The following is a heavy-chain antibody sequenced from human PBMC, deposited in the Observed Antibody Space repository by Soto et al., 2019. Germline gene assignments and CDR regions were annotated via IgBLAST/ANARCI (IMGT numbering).Heavy chain of an antibody. V-gene: IGHV3-30*18. CDR3: PKGTAVAYQWFDP. J-gene: IGHJ5*02. Sequence: QVELVESGGGVVQPGRSLRLSCEASGFTFSSYGMHWVRHAPGKGLEWVAAISHDGTDRCYANYVKGQFTISRDNSKNTLNSQINSLRSEDTTIYSCPKGTAVAYQWFDPWGQGTRVTFSS. CDR1: GFTFSSYG. CDR2: ISHDGTDR. D-gene: IGHD6-19*01.